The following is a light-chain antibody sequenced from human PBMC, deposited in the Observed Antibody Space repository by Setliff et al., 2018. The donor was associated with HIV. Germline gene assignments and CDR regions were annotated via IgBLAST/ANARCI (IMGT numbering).Light chain of an antibody. J-gene: IGLJ1*01. CDR1: SSDIGTFTF. CDR2: EVT. Sequence: VLTQPASVSGSPGQSITISCTGTSSDIGTFTFVSWYQQYPGKAPKLLIYEVTERPSGISARFSGPKSGNTASLTISGLQAEDEADYYCSSFSTISTQIFGGGTKVTVL. CDR3: SSFSTISTQI. V-gene: IGLV2-14*03.